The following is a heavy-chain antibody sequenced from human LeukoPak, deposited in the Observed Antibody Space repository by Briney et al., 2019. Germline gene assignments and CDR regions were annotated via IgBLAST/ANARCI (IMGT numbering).Heavy chain of an antibody. CDR1: GFTFSSYA. CDR2: TSGSGGST. V-gene: IGHV3-23*01. CDR3: AKVEGASKASVY. J-gene: IGHJ4*02. Sequence: GGSLRLSCAASGFTFSSYAMSWVRQAPGKGLEWVSATSGSGGSTYYADSVKGRFTISRDNSKNTLYLQMYSLRAEDTAVYYCAKVEGASKASVYWGQGALVTVSS. D-gene: IGHD1-1*01.